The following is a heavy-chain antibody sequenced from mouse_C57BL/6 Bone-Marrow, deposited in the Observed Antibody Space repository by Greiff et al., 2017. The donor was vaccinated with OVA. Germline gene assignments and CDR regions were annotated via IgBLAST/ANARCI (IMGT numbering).Heavy chain of an antibody. J-gene: IGHJ2*01. CDR3: ARRTFITTVVAKYYFDY. CDR1: GYTFTGYW. CDR2: ILPGSGST. V-gene: IGHV1-9*01. Sequence: QVQLQQSGAELMKPGASVKLSCKATGYTFTGYWIEWVKQRPGHGLEWIGEILPGSGSTNYNEKFKGKATFTADTSSNTAYMQLSSLTTEDSAIYYCARRTFITTVVAKYYFDYWGQGTTLTVSS. D-gene: IGHD1-1*01.